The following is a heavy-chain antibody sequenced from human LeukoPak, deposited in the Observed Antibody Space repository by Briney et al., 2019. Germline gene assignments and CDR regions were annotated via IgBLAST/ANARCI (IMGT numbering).Heavy chain of an antibody. V-gene: IGHV3-74*01. Sequence: PGGSLRLSCAAYGFTLSSYWMQWVRQAPGKGLVWVSRINSDGSGATYADSAKGRFTTSRDNAKNTLYLQMNSLRVEDTAVYYCARSVTPLFDYWGQGTLVTVSS. CDR2: INSDGSGA. CDR1: GFTLSSYW. J-gene: IGHJ4*02. CDR3: ARSVTPLFDY. D-gene: IGHD2-21*02.